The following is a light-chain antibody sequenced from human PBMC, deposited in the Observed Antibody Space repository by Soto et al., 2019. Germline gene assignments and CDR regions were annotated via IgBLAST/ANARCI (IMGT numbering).Light chain of an antibody. Sequence: SYELTQPPSVSVSPGQTASITCSGDKLGDKYACWYQQKPGQSPVLVIYQDSKRPSGIPERFSGSNSGNTATLTISGTQAMDEADYSCQAWDSSTRVVFGGGTQLTVL. V-gene: IGLV3-1*01. CDR2: QDS. CDR1: KLGDKY. J-gene: IGLJ2*01. CDR3: QAWDSSTRVV.